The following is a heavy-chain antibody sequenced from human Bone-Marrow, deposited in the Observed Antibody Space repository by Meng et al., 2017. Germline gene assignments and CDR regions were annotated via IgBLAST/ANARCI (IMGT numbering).Heavy chain of an antibody. CDR2: IYHSGST. J-gene: IGHJ5*02. Sequence: QPQLQESGPGLVRPSEALSLTCSVSGGSISTSGYYWGWIRQPPGKGLEWIGEIYHSGSTNYNPSLKSRVTISVDKSKNQFSLKLSSVTAADTAVYYCARVSLQATIAAAGVVWFDPWGQGTLVTVSS. CDR1: GGSISTSGYY. V-gene: IGHV4-39*07. D-gene: IGHD6-13*01. CDR3: ARVSLQATIAAAGVVWFDP.